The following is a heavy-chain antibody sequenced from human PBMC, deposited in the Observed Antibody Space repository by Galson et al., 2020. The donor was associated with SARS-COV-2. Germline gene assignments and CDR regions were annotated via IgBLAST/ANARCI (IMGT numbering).Heavy chain of an antibody. CDR1: GGSINSYY. CDR3: ARGFDY. CDR2: IYYSGST. Sequence: ETLSLTCTVSGGSINSYYWSWIRQPPGKGLEWIGYIYYSGSTNYNPSLKSRVTISVDTSKNQFSLKLSSVTAADTAVYYCARGFDYWGQGTLVTVSS. V-gene: IGHV4-59*01. J-gene: IGHJ4*02.